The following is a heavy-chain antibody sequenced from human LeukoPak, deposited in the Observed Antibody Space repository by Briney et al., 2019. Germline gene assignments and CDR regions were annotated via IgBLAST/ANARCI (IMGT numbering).Heavy chain of an antibody. CDR2: ISAYNGNT. V-gene: IGHV1-18*01. CDR1: GYTFTSYG. CDR3: ARAGATGGAYFDY. D-gene: IGHD1-26*01. Sequence: ASVTVSCKASGYTFTSYGISWVRQAPGQGLEWMGWISAYNGNTNYAQKLQGRVTMTRDTSTSTVYMELSSLRSEDTAVYYCARAGATGGAYFDYWGQGTLVTVSS. J-gene: IGHJ4*02.